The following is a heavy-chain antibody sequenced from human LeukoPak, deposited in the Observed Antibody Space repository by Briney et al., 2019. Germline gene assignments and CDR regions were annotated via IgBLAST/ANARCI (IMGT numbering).Heavy chain of an antibody. Sequence: PSETLSLTCTVSGGSISSYYWSWIRQPAGKGLEWIGRIYTSGSTNYDPSLKSRVTMSVDTSKNQFSLKLSSVTAADTAVYYCARGGQRGYCTSSSCYAFDYWGQGTLVTVSS. V-gene: IGHV4-4*07. CDR2: IYTSGST. CDR3: ARGGQRGYCTSSSCYAFDY. D-gene: IGHD2-2*01. J-gene: IGHJ4*02. CDR1: GGSISSYY.